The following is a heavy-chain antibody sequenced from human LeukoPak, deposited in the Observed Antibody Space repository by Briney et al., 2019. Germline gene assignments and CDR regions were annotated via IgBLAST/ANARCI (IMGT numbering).Heavy chain of an antibody. CDR3: ARNYVANNDLPY. Sequence: PGGSLRLSCVASGFTFSNYDMHWVRQAPGKGLEWVASKRNDGSQIYHADSVKGRFTISRDNAKKTLFLQMSSLRADDTAVYFCARNYVANNDLPYWGKGTLVTVSS. D-gene: IGHD1-1*01. V-gene: IGHV3-30*02. CDR2: KRNDGSQI. CDR1: GFTFSNYD. J-gene: IGHJ4*02.